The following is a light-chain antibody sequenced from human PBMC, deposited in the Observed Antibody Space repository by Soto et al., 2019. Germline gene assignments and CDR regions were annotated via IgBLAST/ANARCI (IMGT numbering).Light chain of an antibody. J-gene: IGKJ4*01. V-gene: IGKV3-20*01. CDR2: DAS. CDR1: QTVRNNY. CDR3: QQFSSYPLT. Sequence: ELVLTQSPGTLSLSPGERATLYCRASQTVRNNYLAWYQQKPGQAPRLLIYDASSRATGIPDRFSGGGSGTDFTLTISRLEPEDFAVYYCQQFSSYPLTFGGGTKV.